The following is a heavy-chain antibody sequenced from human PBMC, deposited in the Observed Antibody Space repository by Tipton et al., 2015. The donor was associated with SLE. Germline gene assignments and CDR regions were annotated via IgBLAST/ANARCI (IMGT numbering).Heavy chain of an antibody. V-gene: IGHV4-39*01. CDR1: GVSISSSGYY. J-gene: IGHJ6*02. D-gene: IGHD3-16*01. Sequence: TLSLTCAVSGVSISSSGYYWSWIRQPPGKGLEWIGEINHSGSTNYNPSLKSRVTISVDTSKIHFSLNLSSVTAADTAVYYCARQRTIGGKDYGMDVWGQGTTVTVSS. CDR2: INHSGST. CDR3: ARQRTIGGKDYGMDV.